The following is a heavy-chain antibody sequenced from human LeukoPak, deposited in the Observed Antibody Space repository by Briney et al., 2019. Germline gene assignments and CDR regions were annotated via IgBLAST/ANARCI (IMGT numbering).Heavy chain of an antibody. J-gene: IGHJ4*02. CDR1: GFTVSSYA. Sequence: GGSLRLSCSASGFTVSSYAMHWVRQAPGQGLEYVSAISSNGGSTYYADSVKGRFTISRDNSKNTLYLQMSSLRAEDTAVYYCVKGITMVRGVSPFDYWGQGTLVTVSS. CDR2: ISSNGGST. D-gene: IGHD3-10*01. V-gene: IGHV3-64D*06. CDR3: VKGITMVRGVSPFDY.